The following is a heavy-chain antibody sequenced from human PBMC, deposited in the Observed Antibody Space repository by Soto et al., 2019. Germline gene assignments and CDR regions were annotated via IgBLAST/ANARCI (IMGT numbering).Heavy chain of an antibody. Sequence: EVQLVESGGGLVQPGGSLRLSCAASGFTFSSYSMNWVRQAPGKGLEWVSYISSSSSTISYADSVKGRFTISRDNAKNSLYLQMNSLRDEDTAVYYCATDVLRFLASSYYYYGMDVWGPGTTVTVSS. J-gene: IGHJ6*02. CDR1: GFTFSSYS. CDR2: ISSSSSTI. CDR3: ATDVLRFLASSYYYYGMDV. D-gene: IGHD3-3*01. V-gene: IGHV3-48*02.